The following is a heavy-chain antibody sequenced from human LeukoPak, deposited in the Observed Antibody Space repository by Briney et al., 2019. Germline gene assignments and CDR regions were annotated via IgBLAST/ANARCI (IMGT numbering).Heavy chain of an antibody. CDR1: GFTFSGYW. CDR3: ATGGGWVPSFGVVTHIDV. J-gene: IGHJ6*03. V-gene: IGHV3-74*03. D-gene: IGHD3-3*01. Sequence: GGSLRLSCAASGFTFSGYWMHWVRQGPEKGLELVSRIDNDGHGILYADSVKGRFTTSRDNAKNTLYLQMNSLRFEDTAVYYCATGGGWVPSFGVVTHIDVWGRGTTVTVSS. CDR2: IDNDGHGI.